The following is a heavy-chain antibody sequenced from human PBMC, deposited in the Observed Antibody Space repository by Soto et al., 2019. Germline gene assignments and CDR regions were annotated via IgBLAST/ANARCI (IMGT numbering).Heavy chain of an antibody. J-gene: IGHJ5*02. D-gene: IGHD6-13*01. Sequence: QIRLVQSGGEVRTPGASVKVSCKASGYTFSSYGITWVRQAPGQGREWLGWINPSSGETNYAQKFQGRVTVTTDTSTTTGDMELRNLTFDDTAVYYCARDWYPRFDPWGQGTLVTVSS. CDR1: GYTFSSYG. CDR2: INPSSGET. CDR3: ARDWYPRFDP. V-gene: IGHV1-18*01.